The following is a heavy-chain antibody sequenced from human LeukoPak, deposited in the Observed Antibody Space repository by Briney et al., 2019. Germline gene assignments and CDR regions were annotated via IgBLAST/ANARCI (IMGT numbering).Heavy chain of an antibody. CDR2: ISGSGDAT. CDR3: ARAIDPRAFDY. J-gene: IGHJ4*02. Sequence: GGSLRLSCAASGFTFSSYAMTWVRQAPGKGLEWVSAISGSGDATYYADSVEGRFTISRDNSKNTLSLQMNSLRADDTAVYYCARAIDPRAFDYWGQGTLVTVSS. CDR1: GFTFSSYA. D-gene: IGHD3-10*01. V-gene: IGHV3-23*01.